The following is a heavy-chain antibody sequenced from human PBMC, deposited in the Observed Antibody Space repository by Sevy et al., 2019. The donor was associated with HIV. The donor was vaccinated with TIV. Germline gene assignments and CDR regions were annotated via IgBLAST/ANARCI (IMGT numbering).Heavy chain of an antibody. CDR3: ARISGLGYCSGGSCPRWNYYYYMDV. D-gene: IGHD2-15*01. CDR2: IYYSGST. Sequence: SETLSLTCTVSGGSISSGGYYWSWIRQHPGKGLEWIGYIYYSGSTYYNPSLKSRVTISVDTSKNQFSLKLSSVTAADPDVYYCARISGLGYCSGGSCPRWNYYYYMDVWGKGTTVTVSS. V-gene: IGHV4-31*03. CDR1: GGSISSGGYY. J-gene: IGHJ6*03.